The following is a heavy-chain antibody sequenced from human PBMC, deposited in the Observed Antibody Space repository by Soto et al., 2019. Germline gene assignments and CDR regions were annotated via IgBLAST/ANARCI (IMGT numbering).Heavy chain of an antibody. CDR3: AKDRSIVVVPAAISR. CDR1: GFTFSSYA. D-gene: IGHD2-2*01. Sequence: EVQLLESGGGLVQPGGSLRLSCAASGFTFSSYAMSWVRQAPGKGLEWVSAISGSGGSTYYADSVKGRFTISRDNSKNTLYLQMNSPRAEDTAVYYCAKDRSIVVVPAAISRWGQGTLVTVSS. J-gene: IGHJ4*02. CDR2: ISGSGGST. V-gene: IGHV3-23*01.